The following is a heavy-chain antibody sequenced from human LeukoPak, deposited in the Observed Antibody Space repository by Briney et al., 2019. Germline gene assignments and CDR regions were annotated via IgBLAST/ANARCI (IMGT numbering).Heavy chain of an antibody. CDR1: GGSISSYY. J-gene: IGHJ3*02. CDR2: IHYSGST. CDR3: ARARILYHAFDI. Sequence: SETLSLTCTVSGGSISSYYWSWIRQPPGKGLEWIGYIHYSGSTNYNPSLKSRVTISVDTSKNQFSLKLSSVTAADTAVYYCARARILYHAFDIWGQGTMVTVSS. D-gene: IGHD2-8*01. V-gene: IGHV4-59*01.